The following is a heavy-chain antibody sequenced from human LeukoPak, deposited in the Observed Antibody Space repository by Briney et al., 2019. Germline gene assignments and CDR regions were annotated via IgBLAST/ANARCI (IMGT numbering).Heavy chain of an antibody. V-gene: IGHV3-30-3*01. CDR3: AREGNYWYFDL. Sequence: PGGSLRLSCVVSGFTFSNYAMHWVRQAPGKGLGWVAVISSHGTNKYYADSVKGRFTISRDDSKNSLSLQMNSLTAEDTAVYYCAREGNYWYFDLWGRGTLVTVSS. D-gene: IGHD3-10*01. CDR2: ISSHGTNK. CDR1: GFTFSNYA. J-gene: IGHJ2*01.